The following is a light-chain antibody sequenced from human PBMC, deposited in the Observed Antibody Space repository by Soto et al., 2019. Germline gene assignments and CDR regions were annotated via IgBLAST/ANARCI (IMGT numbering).Light chain of an antibody. V-gene: IGKV3-15*01. CDR3: QQYNNWPLR. Sequence: EIVMTQSPATLSVSPGERATVSCRASQSVSSNLAWYQQKPGQAPRLLIYGASTRATGIPARFSGSGSGTEFTPTISSLQSEDFAVYYCQQYNNWPLRFGQGTRLEIK. CDR2: GAS. CDR1: QSVSSN. J-gene: IGKJ5*01.